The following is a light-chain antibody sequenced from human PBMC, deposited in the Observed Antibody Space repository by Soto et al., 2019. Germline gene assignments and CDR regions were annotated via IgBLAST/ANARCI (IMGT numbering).Light chain of an antibody. V-gene: IGKV3D-20*02. J-gene: IGKJ5*01. CDR2: AAS. CDR1: QTIGSSH. CDR3: QQRDKWPIT. Sequence: EIVLTQSPGTLSLSPGERAALSCRASQTIGSSHLAWYQQKPGQAPRVLIFAASSRATGIPDRFSGSGSGTDFTLTISRLEPEDFSVYYCQQRDKWPITFGQGTRLEIK.